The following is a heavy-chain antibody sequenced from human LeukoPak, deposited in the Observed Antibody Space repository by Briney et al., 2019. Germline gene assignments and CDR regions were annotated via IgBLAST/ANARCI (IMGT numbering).Heavy chain of an antibody. D-gene: IGHD2-21*02. V-gene: IGHV3-21*01. CDR2: ISSSSSYI. Sequence: PVGSLRLSCAASGFTFSSYSMNWVRQAPGKGLEWVSSISSSSSYIYYADSVKGRFTISRDNAKNSLYLQMNSLRAEDTAVYYCARDGNCGGDCYPFDYWGQGTLVTVSS. CDR3: ARDGNCGGDCYPFDY. J-gene: IGHJ4*02. CDR1: GFTFSSYS.